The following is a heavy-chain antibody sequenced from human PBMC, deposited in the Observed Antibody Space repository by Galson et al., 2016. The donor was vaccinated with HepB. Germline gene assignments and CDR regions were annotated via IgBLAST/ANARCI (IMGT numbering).Heavy chain of an antibody. CDR1: GGSISSSGFY. D-gene: IGHD1-1*01. CDR3: ARRSHTTMHV. J-gene: IGHJ6*02. V-gene: IGHV4-39*01. CDR2: FYYSGRT. Sequence: ETLSLTCTVSGGSISSSGFYWGWIRQPPGKGLEWIASFYYSGRTYYNPSLKSPVTISVDTSKNQFSLKLSSVTAADTAVYYCARRSHTTMHVWGQGTTVTVSS.